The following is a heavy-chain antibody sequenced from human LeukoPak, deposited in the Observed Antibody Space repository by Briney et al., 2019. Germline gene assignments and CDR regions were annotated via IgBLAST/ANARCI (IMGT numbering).Heavy chain of an antibody. V-gene: IGHV4-38-2*02. D-gene: IGHD2-2*01. J-gene: IGHJ5*02. CDR1: GYSISSGYY. Sequence: SETLSLTCTVSGYSISSGYYWGWIRQPPGKGLEWIGSIYHSGSTYYNPSLKSRVTISVDTSKNQFSLKLSSVTAADTAVYYCASEYCSSTSCCQDHNWFDPWGQGTLVTVSS. CDR3: ASEYCSSTSCCQDHNWFDP. CDR2: IYHSGST.